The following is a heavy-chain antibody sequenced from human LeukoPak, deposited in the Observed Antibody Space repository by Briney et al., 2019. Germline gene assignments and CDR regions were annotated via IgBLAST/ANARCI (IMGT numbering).Heavy chain of an antibody. V-gene: IGHV4-4*02. Sequence: SETLSLTCAVSGGSISSSNWWSWVRQPPGKGLEWIGEIYHSGSTNYNPSLKSRVTISVDKSKNQFSLKLSSVTAADTAVYYCARVFGRGYNGLGYWGQGTLVTVSS. CDR2: IYHSGST. CDR3: ARVFGRGYNGLGY. CDR1: GGSISSSNW. J-gene: IGHJ4*02. D-gene: IGHD5-24*01.